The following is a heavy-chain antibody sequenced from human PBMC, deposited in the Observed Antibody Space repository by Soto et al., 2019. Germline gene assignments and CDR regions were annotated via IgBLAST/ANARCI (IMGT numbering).Heavy chain of an antibody. J-gene: IGHJ2*01. D-gene: IGHD4-17*01. CDR1: GGSISSNSYY. V-gene: IGHV4-39*01. CDR2: IYYSGST. Sequence: SETLSLTCTVSGGSISSNSYYWGWIRQPPGKGLEWIGTIYYSGSTYHNPSLKSRVTMSVDTSKNQFSLNLSSVSAADTAVYFCARHVFDYGRAGWYFDLWGRGTLVTVSS. CDR3: ARHVFDYGRAGWYFDL.